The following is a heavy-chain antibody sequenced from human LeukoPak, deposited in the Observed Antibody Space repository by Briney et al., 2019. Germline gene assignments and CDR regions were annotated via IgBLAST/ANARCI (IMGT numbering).Heavy chain of an antibody. Sequence: SETLSLTCIVSGGSISSSSYYWGWIRQPPGQGLEWIGEINHSGSTNYNPSLKSRVTISVDTSNNHFSLKLSSVTATDTAVYYCAREGPYGSGTYYTYWFDPWGQGTLVTVSS. V-gene: IGHV4-39*02. J-gene: IGHJ5*02. CDR1: GGSISSSSYY. CDR3: AREGPYGSGTYYTYWFDP. D-gene: IGHD3-10*01. CDR2: INHSGST.